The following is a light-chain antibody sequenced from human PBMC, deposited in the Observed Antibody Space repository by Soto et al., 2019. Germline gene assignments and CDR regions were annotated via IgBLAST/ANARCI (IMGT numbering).Light chain of an antibody. CDR2: DVS. Sequence: QSALTQPASVSGSPGQSITISCTGTSSDVGGYNYVSWYQQHPGKAPKLMIYDVSNRPSGVSNRFSGSKSGNTASLTISGLQAEDEVDYYCSSYTSSSTLGVFGGGTTLTVL. V-gene: IGLV2-14*01. CDR1: SSDVGGYNY. CDR3: SSYTSSSTLGV. J-gene: IGLJ2*01.